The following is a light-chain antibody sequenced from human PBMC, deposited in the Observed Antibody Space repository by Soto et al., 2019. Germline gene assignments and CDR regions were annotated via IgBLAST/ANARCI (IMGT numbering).Light chain of an antibody. CDR3: QQYYSTPQA. CDR2: WAS. V-gene: IGKV4-1*01. J-gene: IGKJ1*01. CDR1: ESVLHSSNNKNY. Sequence: DIQMTQSPDSLAVSLGERATIDCRSSESVLHSSNNKNYLAWFQQKPGQPPKLLIYWASTRESGVPDRFSGSGSETDFTLTISSMRAEDVAVYYCQQYYSTPQAFGQGTKVEIK.